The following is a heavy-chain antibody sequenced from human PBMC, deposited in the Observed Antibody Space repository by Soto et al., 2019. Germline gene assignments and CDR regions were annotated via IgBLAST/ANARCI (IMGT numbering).Heavy chain of an antibody. CDR3: GRHQVAASGRHYYYGMDV. CDR1: GNRLCNSW. V-gene: IGHV5-51*01. CDR2: IYPGDSET. D-gene: IGHD6-13*01. Sequence: PGESLKTPCRASGNRLCNSWIRSARQLPGQGPEWMAIIYPGDSETRYSPSFQGQVTISADRSISTAYLHWSSLKASDTAIYYCGRHQVAASGRHYYYGMDVWGQGTTVTVSS. J-gene: IGHJ6*02.